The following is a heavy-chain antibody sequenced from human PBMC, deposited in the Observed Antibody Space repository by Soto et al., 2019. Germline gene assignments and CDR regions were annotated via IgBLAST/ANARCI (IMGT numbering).Heavy chain of an antibody. V-gene: IGHV1-2*02. CDR2: INPNSGDT. CDR3: ARIPSTSPWEYGMDV. Sequence: ASVKVSCKASGLTFTGHYLHWVRQAPGQGLEWMGWINPNSGDTNFAQKFQGRLTISKDTSKNLVVLTMTNMDPVDTATYYCARIPSTSPWEYGMDVWGQGTTVTVSS. D-gene: IGHD1-26*01. J-gene: IGHJ6*02. CDR1: GLTFTGHY.